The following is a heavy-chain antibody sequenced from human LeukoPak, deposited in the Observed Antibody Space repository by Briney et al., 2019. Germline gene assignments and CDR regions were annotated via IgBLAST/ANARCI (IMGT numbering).Heavy chain of an antibody. V-gene: IGHV4-59*08. CDR1: GGSTSSYY. CDR3: ARQSSGGYYGY. D-gene: IGHD3-3*01. J-gene: IGHJ4*02. CDR2: IYYSGST. Sequence: SSETLSLTCTVSGGSTSSYYWSWIRQPPGKGLEWIGYIYYSGSTNYNPSLKSRVTISVDTSKNQSSLKLSSVTAADTAVYYCARQSSGGYYGYWGQGTLVTVSS.